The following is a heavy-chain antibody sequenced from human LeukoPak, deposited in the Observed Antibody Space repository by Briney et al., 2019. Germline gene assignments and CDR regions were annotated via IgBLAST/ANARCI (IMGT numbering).Heavy chain of an antibody. D-gene: IGHD2-2*01. Sequence: GASVKVSCKASGYTFTGYYISWVRQAPGQRPEWMGWINSKTGGTKVAEKFQGRVTMTRDTSTSTALMELSTLKSDETAAYYCARELCTSTTCYGPDFWGQGTLVTVSS. CDR2: INSKTGGT. J-gene: IGHJ4*02. CDR1: GYTFTGYY. CDR3: ARELCTSTTCYGPDF. V-gene: IGHV1-2*02.